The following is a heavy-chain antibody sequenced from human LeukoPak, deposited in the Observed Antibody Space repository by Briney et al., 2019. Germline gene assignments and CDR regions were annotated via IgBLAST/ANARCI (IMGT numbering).Heavy chain of an antibody. CDR3: ARLVDFWSGYYTGRYYFDY. D-gene: IGHD3-3*01. CDR1: GYTFTGYY. CDR2: INPNSGGT. V-gene: IGHV1-2*02. J-gene: IGHJ4*02. Sequence: ASVKVSCKASGYTFTGYYMHWVRQAPGQGLEWMGWINPNSGGTNYAQKFQGRVTMTRDTSISTAYMELSRLRSDDTAVYYCARLVDFWSGYYTGRYYFDYWGQGTLVTVS.